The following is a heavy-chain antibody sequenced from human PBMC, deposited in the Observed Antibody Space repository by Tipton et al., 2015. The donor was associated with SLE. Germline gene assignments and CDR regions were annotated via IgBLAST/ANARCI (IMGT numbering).Heavy chain of an antibody. D-gene: IGHD1/OR15-1a*01. CDR3: AKFEKTTDFYLDS. CDR1: GFTFSSYA. V-gene: IGHV3-23*01. J-gene: IGHJ4*02. Sequence: SLRLSCATSGFTFSSYALSWVRRAPGKGLVWVSAISGGGGSTYYADFVKGRFSISIDKSKKTLFLQMNSLRADDTATYYCAKFEKTTDFYLDSWGQGTLVSVSS. CDR2: ISGGGGST.